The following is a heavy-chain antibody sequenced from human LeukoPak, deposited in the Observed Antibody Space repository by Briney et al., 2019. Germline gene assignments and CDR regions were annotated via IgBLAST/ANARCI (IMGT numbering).Heavy chain of an antibody. V-gene: IGHV4-59*06. Sequence: PSETLSLTCTVSGNSINSYYWSWIRQPAGKGLEWIGYIYHSGSTYYNPSLKSRVTISVDRSKNQFSLKLSSVTAADTAVYYCARDEDYWGQGTLVTVSS. CDR3: ARDEDY. D-gene: IGHD5-24*01. J-gene: IGHJ4*02. CDR1: GNSINSYY. CDR2: IYHSGST.